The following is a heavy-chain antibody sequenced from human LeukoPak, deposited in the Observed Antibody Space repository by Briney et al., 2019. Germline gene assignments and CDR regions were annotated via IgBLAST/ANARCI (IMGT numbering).Heavy chain of an antibody. Sequence: GGSLRLSCAASGFTFSSYGMHWVRQAPGKGLEWVAVISYDGSNKYYADSVKGRFTISRDNSKNTLYLQMNSLRVGDTAVYYCAKDRRYYGSGSYSGYYYYGMDVWGKGTTVTVSS. CDR3: AKDRRYYGSGSYSGYYYYGMDV. CDR1: GFTFSSYG. D-gene: IGHD3-10*01. J-gene: IGHJ6*04. V-gene: IGHV3-30*18. CDR2: ISYDGSNK.